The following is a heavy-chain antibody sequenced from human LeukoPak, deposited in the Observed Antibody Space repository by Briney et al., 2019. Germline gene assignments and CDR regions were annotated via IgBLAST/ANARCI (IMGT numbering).Heavy chain of an antibody. V-gene: IGHV3-7*01. J-gene: IGHJ6*03. CDR1: GFTFSSYW. CDR3: ARVWARNYYYMDV. CDR2: IKQDGSEK. Sequence: GGSLRLSCAASGFTFSSYWMSCVRQAPGKGLEWVANIKQDGSEKYYVDSVKGRFTISRDNAKNSLYLQMNSLRAEDTAVYYCARVWARNYYYMDVWGKGTTVTVSS. D-gene: IGHD3-10*01.